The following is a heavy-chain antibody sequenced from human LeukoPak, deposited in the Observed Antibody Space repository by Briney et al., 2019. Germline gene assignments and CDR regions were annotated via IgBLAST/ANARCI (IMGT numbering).Heavy chain of an antibody. CDR1: GYTFTSYY. J-gene: IGHJ4*02. V-gene: IGHV1-46*01. CDR2: INPSGGST. CDR3: ARARSDEDGYNYYFVY. D-gene: IGHD5-24*01. Sequence: ASVKVSCKASGYTFTSYYMHWVRQAPGQGLEWMGKINPSGGSTSYAQKFQGRVTMTRDTSTSTVYMELSSLRSEDTAVYYCARARSDEDGYNYYFVYWGQGTLVTVSS.